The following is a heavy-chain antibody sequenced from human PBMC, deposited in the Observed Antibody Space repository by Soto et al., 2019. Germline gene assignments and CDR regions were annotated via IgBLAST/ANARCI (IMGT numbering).Heavy chain of an antibody. J-gene: IGHJ2*01. D-gene: IGHD4-17*01. CDR2: ISAYNGNT. CDR1: GYTFTSYG. Sequence: ASVKVSCKASGYTFTSYGISWVRQAPGQGLEWMGWISAYNGNTNYAQKLQGRVTMTTDTSTSTAYMELRSLRSDDTAVYYCAEGGEVGDYLYWYFDLWGRGTLVTVSS. V-gene: IGHV1-18*01. CDR3: AEGGEVGDYLYWYFDL.